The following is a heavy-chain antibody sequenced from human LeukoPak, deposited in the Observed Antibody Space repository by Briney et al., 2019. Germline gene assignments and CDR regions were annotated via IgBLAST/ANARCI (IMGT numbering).Heavy chain of an antibody. CDR1: GGTFSSYA. CDR3: ARCSSSHLRGAFDI. CDR2: IIPIFGTA. D-gene: IGHD6-6*01. V-gene: IGHV1-69*13. J-gene: IGHJ3*02. Sequence: SVKVSCKASGGTFSSYAISWVRQAPGQGLELMGGIIPIFGTANYAQKFQGRVTITADESTSTAYMELSSLRSEDTAVYYCARCSSSHLRGAFDIWGQGTMVTVSS.